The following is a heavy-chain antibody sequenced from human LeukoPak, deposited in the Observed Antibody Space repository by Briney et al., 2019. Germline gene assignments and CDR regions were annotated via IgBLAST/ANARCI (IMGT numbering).Heavy chain of an antibody. CDR3: ARAQNYYGSGSYYKEKYYFDY. Sequence: SVKVSCKASGGTFSSYAISWVRQAPGQGLEWMGGIIPIFGTANYAQKFQGRVTITADKSTSTAYMELSSLRSEDTAVYYCARAQNYYGSGSYYKEKYYFDYWGQGTLVTVSS. CDR2: IIPIFGTA. CDR1: GGTFSSYA. J-gene: IGHJ4*02. V-gene: IGHV1-69*06. D-gene: IGHD3-10*01.